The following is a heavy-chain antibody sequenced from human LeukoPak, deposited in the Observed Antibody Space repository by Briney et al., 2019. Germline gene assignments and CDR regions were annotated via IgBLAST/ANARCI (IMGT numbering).Heavy chain of an antibody. Sequence: GGSLRLSCAASGFTFSSYAMHWVRQAPGKGLEWVAVISYDGSNKYYADSVKGRFTISRDNSKNTLYLQMNSLRAEDTAVYYCARDQGRTVTILDDYWGQGTLVTVSS. CDR1: GFTFSSYA. J-gene: IGHJ4*02. V-gene: IGHV3-30-3*01. D-gene: IGHD4-17*01. CDR2: ISYDGSNK. CDR3: ARDQGRTVTILDDY.